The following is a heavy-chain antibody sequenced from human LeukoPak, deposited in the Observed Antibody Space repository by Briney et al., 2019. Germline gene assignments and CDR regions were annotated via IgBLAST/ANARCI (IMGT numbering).Heavy chain of an antibody. D-gene: IGHD3-3*01. CDR1: GGSISSGGYY. Sequence: PSETLSLTCTVSGGSISSGGYYWSWIRQPPGKGLEWIGYIYHGGSTYYNPSLKSRVTISVDRSKNQFSLKLSSVTAADTAVYYCASLNYDFRDFDIWGQGTMVTVSS. CDR3: ASLNYDFRDFDI. V-gene: IGHV4-30-2*01. CDR2: IYHGGST. J-gene: IGHJ3*02.